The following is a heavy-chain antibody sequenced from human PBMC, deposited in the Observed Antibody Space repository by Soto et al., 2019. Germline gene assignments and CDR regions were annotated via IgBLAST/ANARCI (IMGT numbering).Heavy chain of an antibody. CDR3: AREKGFGELSIDY. CDR2: MSDSAST. Sequence: QLQLQESGPGLVKPSETLSLTCTVSGGSISNYYWSWIRQPPGKGLEWIGYMSDSASTSYNMSHKSRVIMSVDTSKNQFSLKLSSVTAADTAVYYCAREKGFGELSIDYWGPGTLVTVSS. J-gene: IGHJ4*02. V-gene: IGHV4-59*12. D-gene: IGHD3-10*01. CDR1: GGSISNYY.